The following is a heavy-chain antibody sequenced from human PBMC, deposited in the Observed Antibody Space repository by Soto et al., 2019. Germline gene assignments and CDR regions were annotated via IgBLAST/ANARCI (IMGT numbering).Heavy chain of an antibody. D-gene: IGHD6-19*01. CDR1: GFTFSSYA. CDR3: ARLDKFNGGWS. CDR2: VSHDGKSG. J-gene: IGHJ4*02. Sequence: QVQLVESGGGVVQPGRSLRLSCAASGFTFSSYAMHWVRRAPGKGLEWVAAVSHDGKSGFYADSVSGRFTVSRDNSNNRVYLQMDRLRPEDTALFDCARLDKFNGGWSWGQGTAVTVSS. V-gene: IGHV3-30*14.